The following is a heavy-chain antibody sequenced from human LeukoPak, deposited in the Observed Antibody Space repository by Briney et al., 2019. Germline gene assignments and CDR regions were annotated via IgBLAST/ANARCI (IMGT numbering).Heavy chain of an antibody. D-gene: IGHD3-10*01. J-gene: IGHJ4*02. CDR3: ARDKEAYYYGPGPLGY. Sequence: SQTLSLTCTVSGGSVNSGSYYWNWIRQPAGKGLEWIGRIYTSGSTNYHPSLKSRVTISVDTSKNQFSLKLSSVTAADTDVYYAARDKEAYYYGPGPLGYWGPGTLVTASS. CDR2: IYTSGST. V-gene: IGHV4-61*02. CDR1: GGSVNSGSYY.